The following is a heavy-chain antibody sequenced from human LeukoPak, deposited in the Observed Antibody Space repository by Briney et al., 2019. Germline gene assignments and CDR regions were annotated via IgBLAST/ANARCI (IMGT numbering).Heavy chain of an antibody. J-gene: IGHJ5*02. Sequence: SQTLSLTCAISGDSVSSNSASWNWIRQSPSRGLEWLGRTYYRSTWYNDYAVSVRGRITVNPDTSKNQFSLHLNSVTPEDTAVYYCARRLTQYDCFDPWGQGILVTVSS. CDR2: TYYRSTWYN. CDR3: ARRLTQYDCFDP. CDR1: GDSVSSNSAS. V-gene: IGHV6-1*01. D-gene: IGHD2-2*01.